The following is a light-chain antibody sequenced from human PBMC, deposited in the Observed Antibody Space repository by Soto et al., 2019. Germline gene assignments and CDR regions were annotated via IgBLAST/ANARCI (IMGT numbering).Light chain of an antibody. J-gene: IGLJ2*01. CDR3: SSYAGGNTRI. CDR1: ISDVGGYKY. V-gene: IGLV2-8*01. CDR2: EVS. Sequence: QSALTQPPSASGSPGQSVTISCTGTISDVGGYKYVSWYQQYPGKAPKLIIYEVSKRPSGVPDRFSASKSGNTASLTVSGLQAEDEAVYYCSSYAGGNTRIFGGGTKLTVL.